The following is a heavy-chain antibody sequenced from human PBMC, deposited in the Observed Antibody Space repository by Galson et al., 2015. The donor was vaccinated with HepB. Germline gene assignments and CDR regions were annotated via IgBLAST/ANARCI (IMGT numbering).Heavy chain of an antibody. CDR2: IWHDGSDK. V-gene: IGHV3-33*01. CDR3: ARGAYCSGGSCPYMDV. CDR1: GFTFSSYG. Sequence: SLRLSCAASGFTFSSYGMHWVRQAPGKGLEWVAVIWHDGSDKYYADSVKGRFTISRDNSRKMLYLQMNSLRAEDTAVYYCARGAYCSGGSCPYMDVWGQGTTVTVSS. D-gene: IGHD2-15*01. J-gene: IGHJ6*02.